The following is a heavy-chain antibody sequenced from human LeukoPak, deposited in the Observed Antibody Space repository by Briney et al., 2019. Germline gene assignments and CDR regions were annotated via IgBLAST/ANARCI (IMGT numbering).Heavy chain of an antibody. D-gene: IGHD6-6*01. J-gene: IGHJ4*02. CDR3: ARAYSSSSPVIDY. CDR2: IYHSGSS. CDR1: GGSISRSYW. Sequence: PSETLSLTCAVSGGSISRSYWWSWVRQSPGKGLEWIGEIYHSGSSNYNPSLKSRVTISVDKSKNQFSLKLNSVTVADTAVYYCARAYSSSSPVIDYWGQGTLVTVSS. V-gene: IGHV4-4*02.